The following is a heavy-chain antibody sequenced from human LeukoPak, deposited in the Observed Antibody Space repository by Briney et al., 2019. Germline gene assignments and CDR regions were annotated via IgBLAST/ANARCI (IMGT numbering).Heavy chain of an antibody. CDR1: GGSFSGYY. CDR3: ARVISAAAGTGLDY. CDR2: IYYSGST. J-gene: IGHJ4*02. Sequence: PSETLSLTCAVYGGSFSGYYWSWIRQPPGKGLEWIGYIYYSGSTNYNPSLKSRVTISVDTSKNQFSLKLSSVTAADTAVYYCARVISAAAGTGLDYWGQGTLVTVSS. D-gene: IGHD6-13*01. V-gene: IGHV4-59*01.